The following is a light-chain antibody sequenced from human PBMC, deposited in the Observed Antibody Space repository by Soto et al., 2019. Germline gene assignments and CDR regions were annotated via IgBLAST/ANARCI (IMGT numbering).Light chain of an antibody. Sequence: DIQLTQSPSSLSASVGDRVSITCRASRRISTSLNWYQQKTGKAPKLLIHGASTLQSGVPSRFSGTGSGTDFTLTISILQPEDFATYFCHQSYSLPQTFGQGTKLEIK. CDR2: GAS. CDR1: RRISTS. CDR3: HQSYSLPQT. V-gene: IGKV1-39*01. J-gene: IGKJ2*01.